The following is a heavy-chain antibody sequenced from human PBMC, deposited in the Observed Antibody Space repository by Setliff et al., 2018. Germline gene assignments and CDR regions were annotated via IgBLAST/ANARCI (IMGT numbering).Heavy chain of an antibody. CDR3: ARISASSSHFDY. CDR1: GGSISSYYW. J-gene: IGHJ4*02. D-gene: IGHD6-13*01. Sequence: TLSLTCSVSGGSISSYYWSWIRQPPGKALEWLARIDWVDDKFYSTSLKTRLTISKDTSKKQVVLTMTNMDPVDTATYYCARISASSSHFDYWGPGTLVTVSS. CDR2: IDWVDDK. V-gene: IGHV2-70*04.